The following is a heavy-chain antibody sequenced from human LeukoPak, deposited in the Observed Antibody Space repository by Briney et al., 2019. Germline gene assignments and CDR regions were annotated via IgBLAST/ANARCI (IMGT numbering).Heavy chain of an antibody. Sequence: KASETLSLTCAVYGGSFSGYYWSWIRQPPGKGLEWIGEINHSGSTNYNPSLKSRVTISVDTSKNQFSLKLSSVTAADTAVYYCASLGSYFFDYWDHGTLVTVSS. D-gene: IGHD3-10*01. V-gene: IGHV4-34*01. CDR3: ASLGSYFFDY. CDR1: GGSFSGYY. J-gene: IGHJ4*01. CDR2: INHSGST.